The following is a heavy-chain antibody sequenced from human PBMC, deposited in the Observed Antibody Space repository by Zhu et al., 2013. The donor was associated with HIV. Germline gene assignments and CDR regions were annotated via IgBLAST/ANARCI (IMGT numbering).Heavy chain of an antibody. J-gene: IGHJ4*02. D-gene: IGHD5-12*01. V-gene: IGHV1-8*01. CDR3: VRGRDGDGYNYGY. Sequence: VHLVQSRGEVKKPGASVRVSCEASGYTFTKYDINWVRQATGQGPEWMGWMNPNSGNRGYAQKFQGRLTMTRNTSIRTAYMELSSLKSEDTAVYYCVRGRDGDGYNYGYWGQGTPGHRL. CDR2: MNPNSGNR. CDR1: GYTFTKYD.